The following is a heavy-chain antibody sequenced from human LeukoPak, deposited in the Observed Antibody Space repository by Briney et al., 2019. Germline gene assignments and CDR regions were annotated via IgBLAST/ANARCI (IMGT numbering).Heavy chain of an antibody. CDR1: GGSISSGSYY. CDR3: ASQEEMATTNAFDI. CDR2: IYTSGST. V-gene: IGHV4-61*02. Sequence: PSQTLSLTCTVSGGSISSGSYYCSWIRQPAGKGLEWIGRIYTSGSTNYNPPLKSRVTISVDTSKNQFSLKLSSVTAADTAVYYCASQEEMATTNAFDIWGQGTMVTVSS. D-gene: IGHD5-24*01. J-gene: IGHJ3*02.